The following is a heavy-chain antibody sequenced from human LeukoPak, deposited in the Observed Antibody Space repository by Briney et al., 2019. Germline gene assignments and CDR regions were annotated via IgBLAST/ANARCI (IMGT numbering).Heavy chain of an antibody. CDR3: ARGPMYSSSWYTLYNWFDP. J-gene: IGHJ5*02. V-gene: IGHV4-4*07. D-gene: IGHD6-13*01. CDR1: GGSISSYY. Sequence: SETLSLTCTVSGGSISSYYWSWIRQPAGKGLEWIGRIYTSGSTNYNPSLKSRVTISVDTSKNQFSLKLSSVTAADTAVYYCARGPMYSSSWYTLYNWFDPWGQGTLVTVSS. CDR2: IYTSGST.